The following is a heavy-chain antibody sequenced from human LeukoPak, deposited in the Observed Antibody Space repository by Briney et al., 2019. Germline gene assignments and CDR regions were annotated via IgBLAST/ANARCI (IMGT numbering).Heavy chain of an antibody. J-gene: IGHJ3*02. CDR1: GFTFSSYA. Sequence: GGSLRLSCAAPGFTFSSYAMSWVRQAPGKGLEGVSAISGSGGRTYDADSVKGPFTISRDNSKTTLYLQMTSLRTENTAVYYCAHPTQGIAVAGTAAFDIWGQGTMVTVSS. CDR2: ISGSGGRT. D-gene: IGHD6-19*01. V-gene: IGHV3-23*01. CDR3: AHPTQGIAVAGTAAFDI.